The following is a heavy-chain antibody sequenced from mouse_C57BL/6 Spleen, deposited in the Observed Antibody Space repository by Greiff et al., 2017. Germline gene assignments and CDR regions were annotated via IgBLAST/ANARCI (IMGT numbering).Heavy chain of an antibody. J-gene: IGHJ2*01. V-gene: IGHV5-16*01. CDR1: GFTFSDYY. D-gene: IGHD3-3*01. CDR2: INYDGSST. Sequence: VQLKESEGGLVQPGRSMKLSCTASGFTFSDYYMAWVRQVPEKGLEWVANINYDGSSTYYLDSLKSRFIISRDNAKNILYLQMSSLKSEDTATYYCARNWDRGYFDYWGQGTTLTVSS. CDR3: ARNWDRGYFDY.